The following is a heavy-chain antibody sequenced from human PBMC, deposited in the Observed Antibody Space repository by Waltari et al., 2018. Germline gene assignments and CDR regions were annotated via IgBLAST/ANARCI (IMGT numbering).Heavy chain of an antibody. V-gene: IGHV4-34*01. Sequence: QVQLQQWGAGLLKPSETLSLTCAVDGGSFSGYYWTWSRQPPGKGQEWIGAGNRSVYTNYNPSLKSRSTISVDTSKIQFSLRLSSVTAADTAVYYCVGGGRGLAVRFRWFDPWGQGILVTVSS. D-gene: IGHD6-6*01. J-gene: IGHJ5*02. CDR1: GGSFSGYY. CDR3: VGGGRGLAVRFRWFDP. CDR2: GNRSVYT.